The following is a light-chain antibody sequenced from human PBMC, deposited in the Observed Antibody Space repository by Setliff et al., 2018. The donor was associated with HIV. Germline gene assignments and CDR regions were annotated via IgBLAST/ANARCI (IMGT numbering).Light chain of an antibody. CDR3: CSYAGSGTNV. CDR2: GVR. CDR1: SSDVDDDNS. Sequence: QSALTQPASVSGSPGQSITISCTGTSSDVDDDNSVSWYQQHPDKAPKLIIFGVRHRPSGVSGRFSGSKSGNTASLTISGLQPEDEADYYCCSYAGSGTNVFGTGTKGTVL. V-gene: IGLV2-14*01. J-gene: IGLJ1*01.